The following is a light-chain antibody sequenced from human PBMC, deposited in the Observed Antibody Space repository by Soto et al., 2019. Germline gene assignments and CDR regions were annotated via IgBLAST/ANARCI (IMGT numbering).Light chain of an antibody. Sequence: EIVLTQSPATLSSFPGERVTLSCRASQTLSNRLAWYQHKPGQAPRLLIYVTSNRATGIPDRFSGSGSGTDFTLTISRLEPEDSAVYYCQRYGPSPAISFGQGTRLEIK. J-gene: IGKJ5*01. CDR3: QRYGPSPAIS. CDR2: VTS. CDR1: QTLSNR. V-gene: IGKV3-20*01.